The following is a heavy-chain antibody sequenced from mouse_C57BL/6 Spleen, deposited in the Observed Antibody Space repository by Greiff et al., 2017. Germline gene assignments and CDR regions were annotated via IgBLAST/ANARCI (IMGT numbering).Heavy chain of an antibody. CDR3: ARSYGPLYYAMDY. CDR1: GYTFTSYW. CDR2: IDPSDSYT. J-gene: IGHJ4*01. V-gene: IGHV1-69*01. D-gene: IGHD1-1*02. Sequence: VQLQQPGAELVMPGASVKLSCKASGYTFTSYWMHWVKQRPGQGLEWIGEIDPSDSYTNYNQKFKGKSTLTVDKSSSTAYMQLSSLTSEDSAVYYCARSYGPLYYAMDYWGQGTSVTVSS.